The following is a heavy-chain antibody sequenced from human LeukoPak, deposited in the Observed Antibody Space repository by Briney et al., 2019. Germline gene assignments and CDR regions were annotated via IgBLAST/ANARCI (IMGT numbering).Heavy chain of an antibody. V-gene: IGHV3-7*01. CDR2: IKQDGSEK. Sequence: PSETLSLTCTVSGYSITSGYDWGWIRQPPGKGLEWVANIKQDGSEKYYVDSVKGRFTISRDNAKNSLYLQMNSLRAEDTAVYYCARDGFGKLSLIDYWGQGTLVTVSS. CDR1: GYSITSGYD. J-gene: IGHJ4*02. D-gene: IGHD3-10*01. CDR3: ARDGFGKLSLIDY.